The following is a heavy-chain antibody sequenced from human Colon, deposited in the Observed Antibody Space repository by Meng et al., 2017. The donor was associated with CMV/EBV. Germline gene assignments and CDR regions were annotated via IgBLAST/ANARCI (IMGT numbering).Heavy chain of an antibody. D-gene: IGHD3-3*01. CDR1: GYTFSNYG. CDR3: ARVIQSSGVVISPFNY. J-gene: IGHJ6*02. V-gene: IGHV1-18*01. CDR2: INADNGDT. Sequence: ASVMVSCKAAGYTFSNYGMSWVRQDPGQGLEWLGWINADNGDTNYAQKVQDRVTMTTDTSTSTAYMELRSLRSDDTAVYYCARVIQSSGVVISPFNYWGQGTTVTVSS.